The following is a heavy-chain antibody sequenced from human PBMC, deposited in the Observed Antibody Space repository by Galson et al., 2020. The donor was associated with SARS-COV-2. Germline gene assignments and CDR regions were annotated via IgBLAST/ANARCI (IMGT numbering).Heavy chain of an antibody. J-gene: IGHJ5*02. D-gene: IGHD2-15*01. CDR1: GFAFSNSV. CDR2: ISGSGAGT. CDR3: AKVVSSYCSGGSCSPVMGFDA. V-gene: IGHV3-23*01. Sequence: GESLKISCAASGFAFSNSVMSWVRQAPGKGLEWVSAISGSGAGTYYADSVKGRFTISRDNSKNTVYLQMKSLRAGDTAAYFCAKVVSSYCSGGSCSPVMGFDAWGQGTLVTVSS.